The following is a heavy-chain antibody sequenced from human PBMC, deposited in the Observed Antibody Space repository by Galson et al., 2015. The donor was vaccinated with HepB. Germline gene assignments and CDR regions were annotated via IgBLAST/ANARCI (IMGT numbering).Heavy chain of an antibody. CDR1: GGSINSYS. V-gene: IGHV4-59*08. Sequence: SETLSLTCTVSGGSINSYSWSWIRQPPGKGLEGIAHIYYSGSTNYSPSLKSRVTMSVDTSKNQFSLKLSSVTAADTAVYYCAVLNMTGTNSQHYYYGMGVWGQGTTVTVSS. J-gene: IGHJ6*02. CDR3: AVLNMTGTNSQHYYYGMGV. CDR2: IYYSGST. D-gene: IGHD2-8*01.